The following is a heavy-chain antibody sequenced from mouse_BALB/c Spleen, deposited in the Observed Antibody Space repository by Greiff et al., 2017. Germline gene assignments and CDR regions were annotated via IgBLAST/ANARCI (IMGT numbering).Heavy chain of an antibody. Sequence: VQLKQSGPSLVKPSQTLSLTCSVTGDSITSGYWNWIRIFPGNKLEYMGYISYSGSTYYNPSLKSRISITRDTSKNQYYLQLNSVTTEDTATYYCARNYDYDGEFAYWGQGTLVTVSA. V-gene: IGHV3-8*02. CDR3: ARNYDYDGEFAY. CDR2: ISYSGST. J-gene: IGHJ3*01. D-gene: IGHD2-4*01. CDR1: GDSITSGY.